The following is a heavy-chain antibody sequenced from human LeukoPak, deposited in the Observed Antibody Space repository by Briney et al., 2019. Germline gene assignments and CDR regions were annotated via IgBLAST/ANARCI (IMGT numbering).Heavy chain of an antibody. CDR3: VQEARRDGYKLAPVAEH. J-gene: IGHJ1*01. CDR1: GFTFNIYA. D-gene: IGHD5-24*01. CDR2: ISETSRKT. V-gene: IGHV3-23*01. Sequence: GGSLRLSCAASGFTFNIYAMSWVRQAPGKGLEWVSAISETSRKTYYADSVKGRFTISRDNSKNTLYLQMNGLRDEDTAVYYCVQEARRDGYKLAPVAEHWDQETLVTVSS.